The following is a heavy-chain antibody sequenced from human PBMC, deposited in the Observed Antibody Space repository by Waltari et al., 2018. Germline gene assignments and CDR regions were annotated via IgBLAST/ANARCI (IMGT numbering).Heavy chain of an antibody. V-gene: IGHV3-9*01. CDR1: GFTFDDFP. CDR2: LSWNGGNV. J-gene: IGHJ3*01. CDR3: VKDMGTSGYDAFDV. D-gene: IGHD1-1*01. Sequence: EVQLVELGGGLVQPGRSLRLSCAAPGFTFDDFPMHWVRQVPGEGLEWVSGLSWNGGNVLYADSVRGRFTISRDNAKKSLFLQMTNLRPEDTAFYLCVKDMGTSGYDAFDVWGQGTKVTVSS.